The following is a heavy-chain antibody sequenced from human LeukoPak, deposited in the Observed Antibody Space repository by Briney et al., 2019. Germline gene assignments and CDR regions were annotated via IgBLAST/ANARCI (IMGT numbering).Heavy chain of an antibody. CDR2: ISGSGGST. D-gene: IGHD3-10*01. J-gene: IGHJ4*02. CDR1: GFTFSSYA. CDR3: AKDILPYGPGNEVDY. V-gene: IGHV3-23*01. Sequence: GGSLRLSCAASGFTFSSYAMSWVRQAPGKGLEWVSAISGSGGSTYYADSVKGRFTISRDNSKNTLYLQMDSLRAEDTAVYYCAKDILPYGPGNEVDYWGQGTLVTVSS.